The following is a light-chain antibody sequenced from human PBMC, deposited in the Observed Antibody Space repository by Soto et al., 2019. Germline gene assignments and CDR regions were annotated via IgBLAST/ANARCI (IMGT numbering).Light chain of an antibody. J-gene: IGKJ1*01. CDR2: WAS. CDR1: QSVCYSSKSKNS. V-gene: IGKV4-1*01. CDR3: QQYYNIPWT. Sequence: DIVMTQSPDSLAVSPGERATITCKSSQSVCYSSKSKNSVAWYQQKPGQPPKLLIYWASTRETGVPDRFSGSGSGTDFTLTISSLQAEDVAVYYCQQYYNIPWTFGQGTKVEVK.